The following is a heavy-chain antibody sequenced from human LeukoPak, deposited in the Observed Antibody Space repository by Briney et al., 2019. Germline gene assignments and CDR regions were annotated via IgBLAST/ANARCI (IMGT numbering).Heavy chain of an antibody. D-gene: IGHD2-2*01. CDR3: ARHCYSTNCYD. CDR2: IYPGDSDT. CDR1: GYIFTSYS. Sequence: GESLKISCKGSGYIFTSYSIAWVRQMPGKGLEWMAIIYPGDSDTRYSPSFQGQVTISADKSISTAYLQWSSLKASDTAIYYCARHCYSTNCYDWGQGTLVTVSS. V-gene: IGHV5-51*01. J-gene: IGHJ4*02.